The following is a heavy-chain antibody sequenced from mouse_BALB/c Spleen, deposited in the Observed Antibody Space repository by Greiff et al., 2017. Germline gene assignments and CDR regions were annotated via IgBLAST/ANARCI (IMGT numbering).Heavy chain of an antibody. CDR1: GFTFSSFG. CDR2: ISSGSSTT. CDR3: ARSNYYGSSYEAWFAY. Sequence: EVKLMESGGGLVQPGGSRKLSCAASGFTFSSFGMHWVRQAPEKGLEWVAYISSGSSTTYYADTVKGRFTIARDNPKNTLFLQMTSLRSEDTAMYYCARSNYYGSSYEAWFAYWGQGTLVTVSA. V-gene: IGHV5-17*02. D-gene: IGHD1-1*01. J-gene: IGHJ3*01.